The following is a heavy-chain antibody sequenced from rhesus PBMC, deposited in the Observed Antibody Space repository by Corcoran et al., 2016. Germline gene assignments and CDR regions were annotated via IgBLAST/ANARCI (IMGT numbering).Heavy chain of an antibody. CDR2: IYGNSAST. Sequence: QVQLQESGPGLVKPSETLSLTCTVSGGSISGYYYWSWIRQPPGKGLEWIGGIYGNSASTYNNPSLKSRVTISKDTSKNQFSLKLSSVTAADAAVYYCARPSIAAALDVWGRGVLVTVSS. D-gene: IGHD6-25*01. J-gene: IGHJ5-2*02. CDR1: GGSISGYYY. V-gene: IGHV4-143*01. CDR3: ARPSIAAALDV.